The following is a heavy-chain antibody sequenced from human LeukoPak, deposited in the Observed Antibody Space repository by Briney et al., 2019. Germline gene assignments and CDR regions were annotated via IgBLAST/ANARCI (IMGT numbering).Heavy chain of an antibody. CDR3: AKGGPTTGWFFGDAFDI. CDR1: GFTFINYA. J-gene: IGHJ3*02. V-gene: IGHV3-23*01. Sequence: GGSLRLAWAVSGFTFINYAMRWVRQAPGRWLGWVAGVSGSGSTYYADSVQGRFTISRDNSKNTLYLQMSSLSAGDTAVYYCAKGGPTTGWFFGDAFDIWGQGTMVTVSS. CDR2: VSGSGST. D-gene: IGHD6-19*01.